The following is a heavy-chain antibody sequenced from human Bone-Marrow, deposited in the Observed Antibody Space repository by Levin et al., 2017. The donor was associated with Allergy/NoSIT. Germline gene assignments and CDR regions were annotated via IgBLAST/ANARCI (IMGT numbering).Heavy chain of an antibody. V-gene: IGHV3-21*01. J-gene: IGHJ4*02. CDR2: ISSSSSYI. Sequence: GESLKISCAASGFTISTYSMNWVRQAPGKGLEWISSISSSSSYIYYADSVKGRFTISRDNAKNSLYLQMNSLRAEDTAVYYCARDTDDDFWSVVIDYWGQGTLVTVSS. CDR3: ARDTDDDFWSVVIDY. CDR1: GFTISTYS. D-gene: IGHD3-3*01.